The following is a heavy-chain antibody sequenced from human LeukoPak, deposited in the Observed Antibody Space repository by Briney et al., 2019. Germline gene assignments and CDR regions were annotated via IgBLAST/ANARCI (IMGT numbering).Heavy chain of an antibody. V-gene: IGHV3-23*01. Sequence: GGSLRLSCAASGITFSSNAMSWVRHAPGKALDCVSAISGSGGSTYYADSVKGRFTISRDNSKNTLYLQMNSLRAEDTAVYYCAKPRKVGATTSYFDYWGQGTLVTVSS. D-gene: IGHD1-26*01. CDR1: GITFSSNA. CDR2: ISGSGGST. J-gene: IGHJ4*02. CDR3: AKPRKVGATTSYFDY.